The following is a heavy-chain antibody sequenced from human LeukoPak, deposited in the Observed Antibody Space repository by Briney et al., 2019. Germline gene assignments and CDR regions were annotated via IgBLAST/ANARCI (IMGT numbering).Heavy chain of an antibody. Sequence: ASVKISCKASGYTFTSDYMHWVRQAPGQGGERMGIINPSGGSTSYAQKFQRRVTMTSDTSTSTVYMELSSLRSEDTAVYYCANWGSPTDAFDIWGQGTMVTVSS. D-gene: IGHD7-27*01. V-gene: IGHV1-46*01. J-gene: IGHJ3*02. CDR1: GYTFTSDY. CDR3: ANWGSPTDAFDI. CDR2: INPSGGST.